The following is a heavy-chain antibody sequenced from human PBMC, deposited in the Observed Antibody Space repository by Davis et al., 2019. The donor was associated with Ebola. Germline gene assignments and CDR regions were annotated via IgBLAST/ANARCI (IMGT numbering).Heavy chain of an antibody. CDR1: GYTFTSYY. J-gene: IGHJ4*02. CDR2: INPSGGST. V-gene: IGHV1-46*01. D-gene: IGHD5-24*01. Sequence: ASVKVSCKASGYTFTSYYMHWVRQAPGQGLEWMGIINPSGGSTSYAQKFQGRVTITADESTSTAYMELSSLRSEDTAVYYCARLGDGYVDYWGQGTLVTVSS. CDR3: ARLGDGYVDY.